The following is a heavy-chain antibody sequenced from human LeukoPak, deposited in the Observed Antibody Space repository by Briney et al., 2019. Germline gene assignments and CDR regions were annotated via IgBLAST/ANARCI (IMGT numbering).Heavy chain of an antibody. J-gene: IGHJ4*02. Sequence: PSGTLSLTCAVSGGSISSSNWWSWVRQPPGKGLEWIGEIYHSGSTYYNPSLKSRVTMSVDTSKNQFSLKLSSVTAADTAVYYCARARYYYDSSGAFDYWGQGTLVTVSS. CDR1: GGSISSSNW. CDR3: ARARYYYDSSGAFDY. V-gene: IGHV4-4*02. CDR2: IYHSGST. D-gene: IGHD3-22*01.